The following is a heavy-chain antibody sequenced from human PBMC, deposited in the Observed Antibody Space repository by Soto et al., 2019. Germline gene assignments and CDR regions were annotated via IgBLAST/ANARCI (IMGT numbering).Heavy chain of an antibody. Sequence: PSETLSLTCTVSGGSISSRGYYWGWIRQPPGKGLEWIGTIYYSGSTYYNPSLKSRVTISVDTSKNQFSLKLSSVTAADTAVYYCARVSGSYYYGMHVWGQGTTVTVSS. V-gene: IGHV4-39*01. CDR2: IYYSGST. J-gene: IGHJ6*02. CDR1: GGSISSRGYY. CDR3: ARVSGSYYYGMHV. D-gene: IGHD1-26*01.